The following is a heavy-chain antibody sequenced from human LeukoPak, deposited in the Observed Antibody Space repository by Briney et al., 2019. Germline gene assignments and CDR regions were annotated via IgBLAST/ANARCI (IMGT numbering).Heavy chain of an antibody. D-gene: IGHD5/OR15-5a*01. CDR2: IIPIFGTA. Sequence: GSSVKVSCKASGGTFSSYAIGWVRQAPGQGLEWMGGIIPIFGTANYAQKFQGRVTITADKSTSTAYMELSSLRSEDTAVYYCARGFYEPRRYYYYGMDVWGKGTTVTVSS. V-gene: IGHV1-69*06. CDR3: ARGFYEPRRYYYYGMDV. CDR1: GGTFSSYA. J-gene: IGHJ6*04.